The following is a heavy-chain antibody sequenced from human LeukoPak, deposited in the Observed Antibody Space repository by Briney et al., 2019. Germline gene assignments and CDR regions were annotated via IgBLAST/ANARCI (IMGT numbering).Heavy chain of an antibody. CDR1: GGSISSYY. CDR2: IFYSGST. Sequence: SETLSLTCTVSGGSISSYYWSWIRQSPGKGLEWIGYIFYSGSTNYSPSLKSRVTISVDTSKNQFSLKLSSVTVADTAVYYCARGGSGPYPRLDYWGQGSLVTVSS. J-gene: IGHJ4*02. CDR3: ARGGSGPYPRLDY. D-gene: IGHD6-19*01. V-gene: IGHV4-59*01.